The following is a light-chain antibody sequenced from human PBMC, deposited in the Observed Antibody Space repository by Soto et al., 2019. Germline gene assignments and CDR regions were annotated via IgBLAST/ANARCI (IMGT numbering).Light chain of an antibody. CDR2: DTS. CDR1: QSIGRN. Sequence: EIVMTQSPATLSVSPGERATLSCRASQSIGRNLVWCQQKPGQAPRLLIYDTSTRATGIPARFSGSGSGTDFTLTISRLEPEDFAVYYCQQYGSSPLTFGGGTKVDIK. J-gene: IGKJ4*01. V-gene: IGKV3D-15*01. CDR3: QQYGSSPLT.